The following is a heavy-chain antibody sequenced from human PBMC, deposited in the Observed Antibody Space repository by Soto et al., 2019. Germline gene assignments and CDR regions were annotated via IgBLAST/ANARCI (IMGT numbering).Heavy chain of an antibody. CDR3: ARPLYSGSGSYYYGMDV. D-gene: IGHD3-10*01. J-gene: IGHJ6*02. V-gene: IGHV3-72*01. Sequence: PGGSLRLSCVVSGFIFSDHYMDWVRQAPGKGLEWVGRSRNKVNSYSTEYAASVIGRFTISRDDSRKSLFLQMNSLKTEDTAVYYCARPLYSGSGSYYYGMDVWGQGTTVTVSS. CDR2: SRNKVNSYST. CDR1: GFIFSDHY.